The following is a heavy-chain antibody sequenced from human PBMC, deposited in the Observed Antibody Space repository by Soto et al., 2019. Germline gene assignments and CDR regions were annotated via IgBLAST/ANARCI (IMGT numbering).Heavy chain of an antibody. CDR3: AKILNTYYDFWSGPNWFDP. J-gene: IGHJ5*02. Sequence: GGSLRLSCAASGFTFSSYGMHWVRQAPGKGLEWVAVISYDGSNKYYADSVKGRFTISRDNSKNTLYLQMNSLRAEDTAVYYCAKILNTYYDFWSGPNWFDPWGQGTLVTVSS. V-gene: IGHV3-30*18. CDR1: GFTFSSYG. D-gene: IGHD3-3*01. CDR2: ISYDGSNK.